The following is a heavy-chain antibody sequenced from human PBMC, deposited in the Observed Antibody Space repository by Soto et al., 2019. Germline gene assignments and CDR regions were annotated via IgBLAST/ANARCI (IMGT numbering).Heavy chain of an antibody. Sequence: PGGSLRLSCAASGFPFSSNAMSWVRQAPGKGLEWVSAVSGSGTTTYYADSVKGRFTISRDNFMNTLYLQMSSLRADDTAVYYCAKEGPVGPYVTDCGQGTLVTVSS. CDR2: VSGSGTTT. CDR1: GFPFSSNA. J-gene: IGHJ4*02. D-gene: IGHD1-26*01. CDR3: AKEGPVGPYVTD. V-gene: IGHV3-23*01.